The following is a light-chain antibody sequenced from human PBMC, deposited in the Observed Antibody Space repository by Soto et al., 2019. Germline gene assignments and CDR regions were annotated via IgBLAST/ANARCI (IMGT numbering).Light chain of an antibody. J-gene: IGKJ1*01. CDR2: DAS. Sequence: DIQMTQSPSTLSASVGDRVTITCRASQSISTSLAWYQQKPGKAPKVLIYDASSLESGVPSRFSGIGSGTEFTLTINRLQPDDFATYYCQQYDSFSTFGQGTKVDIK. CDR3: QQYDSFST. V-gene: IGKV1-5*01. CDR1: QSISTS.